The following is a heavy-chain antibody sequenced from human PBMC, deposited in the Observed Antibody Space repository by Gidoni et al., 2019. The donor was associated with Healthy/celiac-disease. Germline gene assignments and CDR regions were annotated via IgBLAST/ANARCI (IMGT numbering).Heavy chain of an antibody. Sequence: QVQLVQSGAEVKKTGVSVKVSCKGTGYTCTSYDINWVRQATGQGLEWMGWMKPNSGNTGYAQKFQGRVTMTSNTSISTAYMELSSLRSEDTAVYYCARGFVGGLGGDDYDFLSGYPSSYYYGIDVWGQGTTVTVSS. J-gene: IGHJ6*02. CDR1: GYTCTSYD. CDR2: MKPNSGNT. V-gene: IGHV1-8*01. D-gene: IGHD3-3*01. CDR3: ARGFVGGLGGDDYDFLSGYPSSYYYGIDV.